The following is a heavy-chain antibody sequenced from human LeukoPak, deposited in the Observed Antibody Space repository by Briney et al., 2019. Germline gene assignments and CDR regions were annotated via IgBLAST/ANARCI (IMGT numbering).Heavy chain of an antibody. CDR2: ISSSGGST. CDR1: GFTFSSYA. Sequence: GGSLRLSCAASGFTFSSYAMNWVRQAPGKGLQWVSGISSSGGSTYYVDSVKGRFTISTDNSKNTLYLQMNSLRAEDTAVYYCARSLSSRFSGPRRPYYFDSWGQGTLVTVSS. J-gene: IGHJ4*02. CDR3: ARSLSSRFSGPRRPYYFDS. D-gene: IGHD3-16*02. V-gene: IGHV3-23*01.